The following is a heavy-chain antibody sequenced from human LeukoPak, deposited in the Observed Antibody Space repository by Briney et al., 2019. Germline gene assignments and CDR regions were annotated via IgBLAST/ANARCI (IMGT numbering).Heavy chain of an antibody. D-gene: IGHD3-10*01. CDR3: ARDLSLSLVRGIIISGLDP. CDR2: IHYGGST. Sequence: NSSETLSLTCTVSGGSIRCDYYWTWFRQPPGKGLEWIGFIHYGGSTNYNPSLKSRLTISVDTSKNQFSLKLTSLTAADTAVYYCARDLSLSLVRGIIISGLDPWGQGTLVTVSS. CDR1: GGSIRCDYY. V-gene: IGHV4-59*01. J-gene: IGHJ5*02.